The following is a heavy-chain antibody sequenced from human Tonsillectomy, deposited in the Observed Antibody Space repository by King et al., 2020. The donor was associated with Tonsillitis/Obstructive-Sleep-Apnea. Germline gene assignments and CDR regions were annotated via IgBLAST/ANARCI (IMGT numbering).Heavy chain of an antibody. CDR3: TTEIFWSDTSCSGRAFDI. D-gene: IGHD2-2*01. CDR1: GFIFTDAW. CDR2: IKSKIDTGTA. J-gene: IGHJ3*02. Sequence: VQLVESGGGLVKPGGSLRLSCAASGFIFTDAWMSWVRQAPGKGLEWVGRIKSKIDTGTADYAAPVKGRFTISRDDSKSTMFLQMKSLKTKDKGKYYFTTEIFWSDTSCSGRAFDIWGQGTMVTVSS. V-gene: IGHV3-15*01.